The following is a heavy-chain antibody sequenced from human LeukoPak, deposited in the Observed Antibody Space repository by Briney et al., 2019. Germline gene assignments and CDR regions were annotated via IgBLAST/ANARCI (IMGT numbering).Heavy chain of an antibody. V-gene: IGHV1-2*02. CDR1: GYTFTGYY. CDR2: INPNSGGA. CDR3: ARVERRTTGTTGFGY. D-gene: IGHD1-1*01. J-gene: IGHJ4*02. Sequence: ASVKVSCEASGYTFTGYYMHWVRQAPGQGLEWMGWINPNSGGANYAQKFQGRVTMTRDTSISTAYMELSRLRSDDTAVYYCARVERRTTGTTGFGYWGQGTLVTVSS.